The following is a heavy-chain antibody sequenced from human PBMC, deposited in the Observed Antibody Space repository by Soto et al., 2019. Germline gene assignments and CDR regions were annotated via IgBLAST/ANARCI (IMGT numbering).Heavy chain of an antibody. Sequence: SETLSLTCTVSGGSISSYYWSWIRQPPGKGLEWIGYIYYSGSTNYNPSLKSRVTISVDTSKNQFSLKLSSVTAADTAVYYCARDNWNYPNWFDPWGQGTLVTVSS. V-gene: IGHV4-59*01. D-gene: IGHD1-7*01. CDR2: IYYSGST. CDR3: ARDNWNYPNWFDP. CDR1: GGSISSYY. J-gene: IGHJ5*02.